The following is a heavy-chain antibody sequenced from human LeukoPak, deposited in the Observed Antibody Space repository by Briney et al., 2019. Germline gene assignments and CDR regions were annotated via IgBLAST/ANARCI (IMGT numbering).Heavy chain of an antibody. CDR2: ISWNSGSI. CDR3: AKGAPRGWYYFDY. V-gene: IGHV3-9*01. D-gene: IGHD6-19*01. J-gene: IGHJ4*02. CDR1: GFTFDDYA. Sequence: GRSLRLSCAASGFTFDDYAMHWVRQAPGKGLEWVSIISWNSGSIGYADSVKGRFTISRDNAKNSLYLQMNSLRAEDTALYYYAKGAPRGWYYFDYWGQGTLVTVSS.